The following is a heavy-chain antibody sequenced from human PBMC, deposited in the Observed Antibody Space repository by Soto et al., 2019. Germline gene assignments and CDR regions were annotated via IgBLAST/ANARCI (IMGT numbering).Heavy chain of an antibody. D-gene: IGHD3-9*01. J-gene: IGHJ6*02. CDR3: ARGRNYDILTGQGYYYGMDV. CDR2: INHSGST. CDR1: GGSFSGYY. Sequence: SETVSLTCAVYGGSFSGYYWSWIRQPPGKGLEWIGEINHSGSTNYNPSLKSRVTISVDTSKNQFSLKLSSVTAADTAVYYCARGRNYDILTGQGYYYGMDVWGQGTTVTVSS. V-gene: IGHV4-34*01.